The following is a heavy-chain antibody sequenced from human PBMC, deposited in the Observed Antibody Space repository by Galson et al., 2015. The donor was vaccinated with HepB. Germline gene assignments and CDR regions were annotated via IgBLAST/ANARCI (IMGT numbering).Heavy chain of an antibody. CDR3: ARGDYGDYADY. CDR2: INHSGST. Sequence: ETLSLTCAVYGGSFSGYYWSWIRQPPGKGLEWIGEINHSGSTNYNPSLKSRVTISVDTSKNQFSLKLSSVTAADTAVYYCARGDYGDYADYWGQGTLVTVSS. J-gene: IGHJ4*02. V-gene: IGHV4-34*01. CDR1: GGSFSGYY. D-gene: IGHD4-17*01.